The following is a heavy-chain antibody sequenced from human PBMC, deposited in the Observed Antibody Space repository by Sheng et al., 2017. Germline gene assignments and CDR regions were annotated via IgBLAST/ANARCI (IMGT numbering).Heavy chain of an antibody. J-gene: IGHJ4*02. D-gene: IGHD2-2*01. V-gene: IGHV3-7*01. CDR2: IKQDGSEI. Sequence: EVQLVESGGGLVQPGGSLRLSCAASGFTFSNYWMSWVRQAPGKGLEWVANIKQDGSEIDSADSLKGRFTVSRDNTKNSVYLQMNNVRDEDTAVYHCARIGYQGSSFDYWGQGTLVTVSS. CDR3: ARIGYQGSSFDY. CDR1: GFTFSNYW.